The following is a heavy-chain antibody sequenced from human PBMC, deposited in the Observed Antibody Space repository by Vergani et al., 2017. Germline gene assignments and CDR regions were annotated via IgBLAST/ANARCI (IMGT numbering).Heavy chain of an antibody. CDR1: GFTLSNYD. CDR3: AKHFRGWGIAS. D-gene: IGHD3-16*01. Sequence: QVQLVESGGGVVQRGGSLRLSCATSGFTLSNYDMQWIRQGPGKGLEFVAFIQFDGSNQYYADSVKGRFTLSRDFSKNTLYLQMNSLRTDDTATYYCAKHFRGWGIASGGQGTQVLVSS. J-gene: IGHJ4*02. V-gene: IGHV3-30*02. CDR2: IQFDGSNQ.